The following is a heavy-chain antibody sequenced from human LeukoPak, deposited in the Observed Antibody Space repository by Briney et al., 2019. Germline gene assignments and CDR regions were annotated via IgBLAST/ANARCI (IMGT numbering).Heavy chain of an antibody. V-gene: IGHV3-66*01. J-gene: IGHJ2*01. CDR2: IYSGGST. CDR1: GFTVSSNY. Sequence: GGSLRLSCAASGFTVSSNYMSWVRQAPGKGLEWVSVIYSGGSTYYADSVKGRFTISRDNSKNTLYLQMNSLRAEDTAVYYCASTTLGYDSSGYYHNYWYFDLWGRGTLVTVSS. CDR3: ASTTLGYDSSGYYHNYWYFDL. D-gene: IGHD3-22*01.